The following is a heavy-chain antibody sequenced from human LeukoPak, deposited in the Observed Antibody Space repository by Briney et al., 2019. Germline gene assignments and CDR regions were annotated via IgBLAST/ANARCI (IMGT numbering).Heavy chain of an antibody. D-gene: IGHD2-15*01. CDR1: GGSISSSSYY. Sequence: PSETLSLTCTFSGGSISSSSYYCRWIRQPPGKGLEWIGSINYSGGTYYNPSLKSRVTISVETSKNHFSLNLSSMTAADTAVYYCTGSLYHCSGGACYREDSLGYWGQGTLVTVTS. CDR3: TGSLYHCSGGACYREDSLGY. J-gene: IGHJ4*02. CDR2: INYSGGT. V-gene: IGHV4-39*07.